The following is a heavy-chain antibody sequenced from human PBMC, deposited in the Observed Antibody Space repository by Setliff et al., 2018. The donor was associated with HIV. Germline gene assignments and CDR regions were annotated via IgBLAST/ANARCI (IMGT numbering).Heavy chain of an antibody. D-gene: IGHD3-10*01. J-gene: IGHJ4*02. CDR1: GFTFDSYS. CDR3: ARGGFLGSVSPPPGHDF. V-gene: IGHV3-48*01. CDR2: ISSRSSTI. Sequence: PGGSLRLSCATSGFTFDSYSMNWVRQVPGKGLEWVSHISSRSSTIYYADSVRGRFTIARDDGTNSLYLQMKGLRSEDTAVYYCARGGFLGSVSPPPGHDFWCRETLVTVSS.